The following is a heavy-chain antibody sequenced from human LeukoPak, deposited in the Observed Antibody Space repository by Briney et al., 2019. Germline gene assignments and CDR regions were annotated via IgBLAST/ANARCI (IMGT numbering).Heavy chain of an antibody. V-gene: IGHV4-38-2*02. Sequence: SETLSLTCIVSNYSINSGHYWGWIPQPPGKGLEWIGSIYHTGFTYSNPSLTSRLTMSIDASKNEFSLKLTSVTAADTAIYYCLRDKAGSFYGSGGYHFYYNGMDVWGQGTAVTVSS. J-gene: IGHJ6*02. D-gene: IGHD3-10*01. CDR2: IYHTGFT. CDR3: LRDKAGSFYGSGGYHFYYNGMDV. CDR1: NYSINSGHY.